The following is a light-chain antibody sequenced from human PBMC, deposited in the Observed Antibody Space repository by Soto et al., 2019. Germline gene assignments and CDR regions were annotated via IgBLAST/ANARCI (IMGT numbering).Light chain of an antibody. CDR2: SVS. V-gene: IGKV1-27*01. CDR3: QRTYNAPLT. CDR1: QGISSY. Sequence: DIQVTQSPTSLSASVGDRVTVTCRVSQGISSYLSWYRQKPGRVPSLLIYSVSNLRSGVPSRFSGSGSGTDFTLTVSSLQPEDVATYYDQRTYNAPLTFGGGTKVDIK. J-gene: IGKJ4*01.